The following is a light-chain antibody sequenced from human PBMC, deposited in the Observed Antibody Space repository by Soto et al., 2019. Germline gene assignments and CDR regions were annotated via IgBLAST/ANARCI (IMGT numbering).Light chain of an antibody. CDR3: LKYISPPFP. CDR2: AAS. Sequence: DIQMTQAPSSLSASVGDRVTITCRASQGISKYLAWYQQKPGKVPKLLIYAASTLQSGVPSRFSGSGSGTDLTLTISSLQPEDVATYYCLKYISPPFPFGPGTKVDI. J-gene: IGKJ3*01. V-gene: IGKV1-27*01. CDR1: QGISKY.